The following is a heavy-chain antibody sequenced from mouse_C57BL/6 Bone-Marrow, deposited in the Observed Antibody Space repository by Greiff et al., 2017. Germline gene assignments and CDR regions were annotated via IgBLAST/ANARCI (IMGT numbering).Heavy chain of an antibody. V-gene: IGHV5-6*01. CDR2: ISSGGSYT. CDR3: ARYCAWFAY. J-gene: IGHJ3*01. Sequence: EVKVVESGGDLVKPGGSLKLSCAASGFTFSSYGMSWVRQTPDKRLEWVATISSGGSYTYYPDSVKGRFTISRDNAKNTLYLQMSSLKSEDTAMYYCARYCAWFAYWGQGTLVTVSA. CDR1: GFTFSSYG.